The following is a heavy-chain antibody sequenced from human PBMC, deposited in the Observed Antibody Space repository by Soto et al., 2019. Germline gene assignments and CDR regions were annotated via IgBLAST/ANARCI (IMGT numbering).Heavy chain of an antibody. CDR3: ASPEVVLNF. V-gene: IGHV3-48*04. CDR1: GFTFTSNS. D-gene: IGHD2-15*01. J-gene: IGHJ4*02. Sequence: QPRGYLRLSCAASGFTFTSNSMNWVRPAPGNGLEWVSDSSRSGTTTFYAGSVKGRFTLSRDNANNSLYLQMNRLKGEVTVVYFSASPEVVLNFWGQGIMVTVSS. CDR2: SSRSGTTT.